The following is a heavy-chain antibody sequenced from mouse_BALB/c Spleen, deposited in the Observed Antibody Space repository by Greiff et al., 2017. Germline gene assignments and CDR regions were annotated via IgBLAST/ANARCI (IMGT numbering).Heavy chain of an antibody. CDR2: IYPGDGDT. D-gene: IGHD5-1*01. V-gene: IGHV1-87*01. J-gene: IGHJ4*01. CDR3: ARGVHRY. Sequence: VQLQQSGAELARPGASVKLSCKASGYTFTSYWMQWVKQRPGQGLEWIGAIYPGDGDTRYTQKFKGKATLTADKSSSTAYMQLSSLASEDSAVYYCARGVHRYWGQGTSVTVSS. CDR1: GYTFTSYW.